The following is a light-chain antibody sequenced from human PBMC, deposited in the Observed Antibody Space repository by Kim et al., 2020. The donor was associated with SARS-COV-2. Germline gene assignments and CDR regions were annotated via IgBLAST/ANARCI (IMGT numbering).Light chain of an antibody. CDR2: DVS. CDR1: SSDDGGYNY. V-gene: IGLV2-14*01. CDR3: SSYTSSSTL. J-gene: IGLJ3*02. Sequence: QSVLTQPASVSGSPGQSITISCTGTSSDDGGYNYVSWYQQHPGKAPKLMIYDVSKRPSGVSNRFSGSNSGNTASLTISGLQAEDEADYYCSSYTSSSTLFGGGTQLTVL.